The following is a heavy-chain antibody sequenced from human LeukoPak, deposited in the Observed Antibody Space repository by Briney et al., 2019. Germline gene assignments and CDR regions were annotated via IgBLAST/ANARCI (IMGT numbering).Heavy chain of an antibody. V-gene: IGHV4-59*08. Sequence: SETLSLTCTVSGGSISSHYWSWIRQPPGKGLEWIGYIYYSGSTNYNPSLKSRVTISVDTSMNLFSLKVSSVTAADTAVYYCAKGYYYMDVWGKGTTVTVSS. CDR1: GGSISSHY. CDR3: AKGYYYMDV. CDR2: IYYSGST. J-gene: IGHJ6*03.